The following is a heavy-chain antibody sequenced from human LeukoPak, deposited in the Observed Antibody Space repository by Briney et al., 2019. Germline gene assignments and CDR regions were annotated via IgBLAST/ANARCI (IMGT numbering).Heavy chain of an antibody. CDR3: ARHGPPMQRQFYDS. CDR1: GDSIGGSSYY. J-gene: IGHJ4*02. CDR2: AYYTGSI. V-gene: IGHV4-39*01. Sequence: SETLSLTCTVSGDSIGGSSYYCAWIRQPPGKGLEWIGSAYYTGSIYYMSSLKSRVTISADTSKNLFSLKVNSMTAADTAVYYCARHGPPMQRQFYDSWGQGTLVTVSS. D-gene: IGHD5-24*01.